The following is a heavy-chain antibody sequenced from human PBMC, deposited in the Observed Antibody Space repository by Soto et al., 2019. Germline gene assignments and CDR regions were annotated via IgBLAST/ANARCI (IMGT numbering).Heavy chain of an antibody. CDR2: IWYDGSKK. Sequence: QVQLVESGGGVVQPGRSLRLSCAASGFPFSKYGMHWVRQAPGKGLEWVAIIWYDGSKKYYGDSVKGRFTISRDNSKDTLFLQMNSQRADDTAMYYCARLGGSGGDSIDHWGQGTLVTVSS. CDR3: ARLGGSGGDSIDH. D-gene: IGHD3-10*01. CDR1: GFPFSKYG. J-gene: IGHJ4*02. V-gene: IGHV3-33*01.